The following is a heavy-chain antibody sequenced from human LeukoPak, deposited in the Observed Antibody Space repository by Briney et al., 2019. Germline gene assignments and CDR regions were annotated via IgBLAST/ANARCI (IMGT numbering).Heavy chain of an antibody. D-gene: IGHD3-22*01. CDR3: AKDRSSGYYYVDYFDY. Sequence: GGSLRLSCAASGFTFDDYAMHWVRQAPGKGLEWVSLIWGDGGSTYYADSVKGRFTISRDNSKNSLYLQMNSLRTEDTALYYCAKDRSSGYYYVDYFDYWGQGTLVTVSS. V-gene: IGHV3-43*02. J-gene: IGHJ4*02. CDR2: IWGDGGST. CDR1: GFTFDDYA.